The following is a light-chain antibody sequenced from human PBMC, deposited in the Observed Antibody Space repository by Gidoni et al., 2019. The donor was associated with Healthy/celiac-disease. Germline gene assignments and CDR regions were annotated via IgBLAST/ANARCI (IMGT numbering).Light chain of an antibody. V-gene: IGLV1-40*01. CDR1: SSNIGAGYD. Sequence: QSVLPQPPSVSEAPAQTVTISCTGSSSNIGAGYDVHWYQQLPGTAPKLLIYGNSNRPSGVPDRFSGSKSGTSASLAITGLQAEDEADYYCQSYDSSLSGSKVFGGGTKLTVL. J-gene: IGLJ2*01. CDR2: GNS. CDR3: QSYDSSLSGSKV.